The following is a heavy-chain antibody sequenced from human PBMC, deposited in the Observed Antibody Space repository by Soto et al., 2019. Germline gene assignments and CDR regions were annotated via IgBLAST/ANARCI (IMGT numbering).Heavy chain of an antibody. V-gene: IGHV1-69*04. CDR3: ARESASEWLSLGWFDP. J-gene: IGHJ5*02. CDR2: IIPILGIA. D-gene: IGHD3-22*01. CDR1: GGTFSSYT. Sequence: GASVKVSCKASGGTFSSYTISWVRQAPGQGLEWMGRIIPILGIANYAQKFQGRVTITADESTSTAYMELSSLRSEDTAVYYCARESASEWLSLGWFDPWGQGTLVTVSS.